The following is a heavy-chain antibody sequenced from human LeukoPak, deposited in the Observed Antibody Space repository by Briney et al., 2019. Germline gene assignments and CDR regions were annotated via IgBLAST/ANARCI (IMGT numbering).Heavy chain of an antibody. D-gene: IGHD3-10*01. J-gene: IGHJ4*02. V-gene: IGHV4-31*03. Sequence: SQTLSLTCTVSADSLSSGGHYWAWIRQFPGKGLESIGFIHHSGRSRHNPSLKDRVAIPVDTSRKQFALKLSSVTAADTAMYYCARGGNRFGGFYFDYWGQGIQVIVSS. CDR2: IHHSGRS. CDR3: ARGGNRFGGFYFDY. CDR1: ADSLSSGGHY.